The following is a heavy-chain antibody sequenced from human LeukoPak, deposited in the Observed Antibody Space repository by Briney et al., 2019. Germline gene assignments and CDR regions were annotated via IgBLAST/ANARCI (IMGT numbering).Heavy chain of an antibody. J-gene: IGHJ6*02. V-gene: IGHV4-61*02. D-gene: IGHD1-7*01. CDR2: IYTSGST. Sequence: PSETLSLTCTVSGGSISSSSYYWSWIRQPAGKGLEWIGRIYTSGSTNYNPSLKSRVTMSVDTSKNQFSLKLSSVTAADTAVYYCARDLTGTTFWYYYGMDVWGQGTTVTVSS. CDR3: ARDLTGTTFWYYYGMDV. CDR1: GGSISSSSYY.